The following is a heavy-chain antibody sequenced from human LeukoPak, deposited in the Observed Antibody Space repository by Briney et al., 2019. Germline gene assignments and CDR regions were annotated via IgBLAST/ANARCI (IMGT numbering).Heavy chain of an antibody. CDR1: GYTFTSYG. J-gene: IGHJ4*02. Sequence: GASVKVSCKASGYTFTSYGMSWVRQAPGQGLEWMGWISAYNGNTNYAQKLQGRVTMTTDTSTSTAYMELRSLRSDDTAVYYCARDPYYYDSSGYYYWGQGTLVTVSS. CDR2: ISAYNGNT. CDR3: ARDPYYYDSSGYYY. V-gene: IGHV1-18*01. D-gene: IGHD3-22*01.